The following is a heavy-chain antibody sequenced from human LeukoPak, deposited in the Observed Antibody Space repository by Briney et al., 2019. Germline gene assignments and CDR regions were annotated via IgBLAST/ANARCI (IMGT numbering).Heavy chain of an antibody. J-gene: IGHJ4*02. CDR3: AKDRKWELLGLPDY. CDR2: ISWNSGSI. D-gene: IGHD1-26*01. Sequence: PGRSLRLSCAASGFTFDDYAMHWVRQAPGKGLEWVSGISWNSGSIGYADSVKGRFTISRDNAKNSLYPQMNSLRAEDTALYYCAKDRKWELLGLPDYWGQGTLVTVSS. V-gene: IGHV3-9*01. CDR1: GFTFDDYA.